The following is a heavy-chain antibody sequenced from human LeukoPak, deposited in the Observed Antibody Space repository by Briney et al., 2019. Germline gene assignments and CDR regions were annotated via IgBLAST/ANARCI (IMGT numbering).Heavy chain of an antibody. D-gene: IGHD6-19*01. CDR2: INHSGST. CDR1: GGSFSGYY. V-gene: IGHV4-34*01. CDR3: ARGAAIAQWLGSFDY. J-gene: IGHJ4*02. Sequence: PSETLSLTCAVYGGSFSGYYWGWIRQPPGKGLEWIGEINHSGSTNYNPSLKSRVTISVDTSKNQFSLKLSSVTAADTAVYYCARGAAIAQWLGSFDYWGQGTLVTVSS.